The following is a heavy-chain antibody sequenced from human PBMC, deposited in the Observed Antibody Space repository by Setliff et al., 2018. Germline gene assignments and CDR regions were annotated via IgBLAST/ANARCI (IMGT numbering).Heavy chain of an antibody. Sequence: HPGGSLRLSCAASGFTFSSYSMNWVRQAPGKGLEWVSYISSSSSTIYYADSVKGRFTISRDNAKNSLYLQMNSLRAEDTAVYYCAREKMATNYYYYYMNVWGKGTTVTV. J-gene: IGHJ6*03. CDR1: GFTFSSYS. D-gene: IGHD5-12*01. CDR2: ISSSSSTI. V-gene: IGHV3-48*01. CDR3: AREKMATNYYYYYMNV.